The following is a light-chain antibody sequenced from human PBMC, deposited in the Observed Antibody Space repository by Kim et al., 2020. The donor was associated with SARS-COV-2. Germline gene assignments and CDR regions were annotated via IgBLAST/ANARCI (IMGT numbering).Light chain of an antibody. Sequence: VSVSPGQTVTLTCSGKKLGDKYVAWYQQKAGQSPVLVIYQNNKRPSGIPERFAGSNSGNTATLTVSETHSMDEGDYYCQAWDTNTVFGGGTQLTVL. V-gene: IGLV3-1*01. CDR1: KLGDKY. CDR2: QNN. J-gene: IGLJ3*02. CDR3: QAWDTNTV.